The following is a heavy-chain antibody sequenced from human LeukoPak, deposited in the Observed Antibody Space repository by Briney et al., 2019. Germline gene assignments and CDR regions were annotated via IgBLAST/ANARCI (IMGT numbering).Heavy chain of an antibody. D-gene: IGHD1-26*01. Sequence: PGGSLRLSCAASGFTFSSYAMSWVRQAPGKGLEWVSAISGSGGSTYYADSVKGRFTISRDNSKNTLYLQMNSLRAEDTAVYYCARDRVRSGSYYDYWGQGTLVTVSS. J-gene: IGHJ4*02. CDR2: ISGSGGST. CDR1: GFTFSSYA. V-gene: IGHV3-23*01. CDR3: ARDRVRSGSYYDY.